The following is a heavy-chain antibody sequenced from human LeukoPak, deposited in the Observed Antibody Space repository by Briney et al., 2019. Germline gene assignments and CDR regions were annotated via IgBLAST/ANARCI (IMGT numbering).Heavy chain of an antibody. CDR1: GYTFTSYG. Sequence: ASVKVSCKASGYTFTSYGISWVRQAPGQGLEWMGWISAYNGNTNYAQKLQGRVTMTTDTSTSTAYMELRSLRSDDTAVYYCARDVDTATVDWFDPWGQGTLVTVSS. CDR2: ISAYNGNT. CDR3: ARDVDTATVDWFDP. V-gene: IGHV1-18*01. J-gene: IGHJ5*02. D-gene: IGHD5-18*01.